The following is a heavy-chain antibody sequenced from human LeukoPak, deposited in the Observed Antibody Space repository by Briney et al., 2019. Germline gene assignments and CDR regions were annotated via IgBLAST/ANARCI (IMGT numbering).Heavy chain of an antibody. V-gene: IGHV3-33*06. CDR3: AKDASGGAGTTPEFDY. D-gene: IGHD1-7*01. CDR2: IWYDGSNK. J-gene: IGHJ4*02. CDR1: GFTFSSYG. Sequence: GGSLRFSCAASGFTFSSYGMHWVRQAPGKGLEWVAVIWYDGSNKYYADSVKGRFTISRDNSKNTLYLQMNSLRAEDTAVYYCAKDASGGAGTTPEFDYWGQGTLVTVSS.